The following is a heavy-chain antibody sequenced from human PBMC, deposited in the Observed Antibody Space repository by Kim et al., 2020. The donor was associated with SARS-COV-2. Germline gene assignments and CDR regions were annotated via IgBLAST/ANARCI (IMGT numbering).Heavy chain of an antibody. CDR1: GGSFSGYY. V-gene: IGHV4-34*01. CDR3: ARNGRLSGGSIF. J-gene: IGHJ4*02. D-gene: IGHD2-15*01. CDR2: INHSGST. Sequence: SETLSLTCAVYGGSFSGYYWSWIRQPPGKGLEWIGEINHSGSTNYNPSLKSRVTISVDTSKNQFSLKLSSVTAADTAVYYCARNGRLSGGSIFWGQGTLVTVSS.